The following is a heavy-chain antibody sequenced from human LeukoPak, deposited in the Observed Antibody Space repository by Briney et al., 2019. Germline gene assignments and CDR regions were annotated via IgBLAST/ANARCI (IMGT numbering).Heavy chain of an antibody. V-gene: IGHV1-46*01. Sequence: GASVKASCKASGYTFTSYYMHWVRQAPGQGLEWMGIINPSGGSTSYAQKFQGRVTMTRDTSTSTVYMELSSLRSEDTAVYYCARAGGSSSPSYYYGMDVWGQGTTVTVSS. J-gene: IGHJ6*02. D-gene: IGHD6-6*01. CDR1: GYTFTSYY. CDR2: INPSGGST. CDR3: ARAGGSSSPSYYYGMDV.